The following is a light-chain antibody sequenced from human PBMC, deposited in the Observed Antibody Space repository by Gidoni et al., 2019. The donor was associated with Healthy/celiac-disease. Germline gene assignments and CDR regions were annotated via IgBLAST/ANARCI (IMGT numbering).Light chain of an antibody. CDR3: QQYNSYSWT. CDR2: KAS. J-gene: IGKJ1*01. V-gene: IGKV1-5*03. CDR1: QCISSW. Sequence: DIQMTKSPSTLSASVGDSVTITCRASQCISSWLAWDQQKPGKAPKLLIYKASSLESGVPSRFSGRGSGTEFTLTISSLQPDDFATYYCQQYNSYSWTFGQGMKVEIK.